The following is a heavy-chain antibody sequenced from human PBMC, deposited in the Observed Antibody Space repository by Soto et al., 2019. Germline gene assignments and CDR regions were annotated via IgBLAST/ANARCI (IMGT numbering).Heavy chain of an antibody. J-gene: IGHJ1*01. CDR2: IIPIFGTA. CDR3: ASFPQIADCSGGSCYSGYYFQH. V-gene: IGHV1-69*13. CDR1: GGTFSSYA. D-gene: IGHD2-15*01. Sequence: ASVKVSCKASGGTFSSYAISWVRQAPGQGLEWMGGIIPIFGTANYAQKFQGRVTITADESTSTAYMELSSLRSEDTAVYYCASFPQIADCSGGSCYSGYYFQHWGQGTLVTVSS.